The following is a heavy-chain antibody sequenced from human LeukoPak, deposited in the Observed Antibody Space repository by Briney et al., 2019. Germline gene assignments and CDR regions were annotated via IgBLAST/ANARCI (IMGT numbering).Heavy chain of an antibody. CDR1: GGTFSSYA. J-gene: IGHJ4*02. CDR2: IIPIFGTA. V-gene: IGHV1-69*05. Sequence: ASVKVSCKASGGTFSSYAISWVRQAPGQGLEWMGRIIPIFGTANYAQKFQGRVTITTDVSTSTAYMELSSLRSEDTAVYYCATPRKYYGSGSYFVNFDYWGQGTLVTVSS. D-gene: IGHD3-10*01. CDR3: ATPRKYYGSGSYFVNFDY.